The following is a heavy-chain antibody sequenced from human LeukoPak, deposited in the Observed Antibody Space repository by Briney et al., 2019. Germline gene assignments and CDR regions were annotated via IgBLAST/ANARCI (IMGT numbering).Heavy chain of an antibody. Sequence: GGSLRLSCAASGFTFSSHAMTWVRQAPGKGLEWVSGISASDGSTYYADSVKGRFTISRDNPKNTLYLQMNSLRAEDTAVYYCAKVKEKYYYGSSGYYSLDHWGQGTLVTVSS. D-gene: IGHD3-22*01. J-gene: IGHJ4*02. V-gene: IGHV3-23*01. CDR1: GFTFSSHA. CDR3: AKVKEKYYYGSSGYYSLDH. CDR2: ISASDGST.